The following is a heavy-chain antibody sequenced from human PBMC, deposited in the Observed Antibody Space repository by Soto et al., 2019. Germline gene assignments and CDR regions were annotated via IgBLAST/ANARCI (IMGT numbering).Heavy chain of an antibody. D-gene: IGHD5-12*01. Sequence: SETLSLTCTVSGGSISSYYWSWIRQPPGKGLEWIGYIYYSGSTNYNPSLKSRVTISVDTSKNQFSLKLSSVTAADTAVYYCAAKTGVRDGYNINYFDYWGQGTLVTVSS. J-gene: IGHJ4*02. CDR3: AAKTGVRDGYNINYFDY. CDR2: IYYSGST. CDR1: GGSISSYY. V-gene: IGHV4-59*01.